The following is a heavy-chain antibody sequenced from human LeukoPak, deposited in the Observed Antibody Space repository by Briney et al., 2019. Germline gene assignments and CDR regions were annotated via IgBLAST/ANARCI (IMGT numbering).Heavy chain of an antibody. D-gene: IGHD3-22*01. V-gene: IGHV4-4*07. CDR2: IYNSGST. J-gene: IGHJ3*02. CDR1: GGSISSYY. Sequence: PSETLSLTCTVSGGSISSYYWSWIRQPAGKGLEWIGRIYNSGSTNYNPSLKSRVTMSVDTSKNQFALKLSSVTAAGTAVYYCARDRRDYYDSSGYPGAFDIWGQGTMVTVSS. CDR3: ARDRRDYYDSSGYPGAFDI.